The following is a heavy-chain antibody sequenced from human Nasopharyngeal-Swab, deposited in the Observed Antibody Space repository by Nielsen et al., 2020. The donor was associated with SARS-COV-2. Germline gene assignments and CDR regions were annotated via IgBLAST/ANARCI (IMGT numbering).Heavy chain of an antibody. D-gene: IGHD6-6*01. V-gene: IGHV3-53*01. Sequence: GGSLRLSCAASGFTVSSNYMSWVRQAPGKGLEWVSVIYSGGSTYYADSVKGRFTISRDNSKNTLYLQMNSLRAEDTAVYYCATPRALSIAAGFDLWGRGTLVTVSS. CDR3: ATPRALSIAAGFDL. CDR1: GFTVSSNY. CDR2: IYSGGST. J-gene: IGHJ2*01.